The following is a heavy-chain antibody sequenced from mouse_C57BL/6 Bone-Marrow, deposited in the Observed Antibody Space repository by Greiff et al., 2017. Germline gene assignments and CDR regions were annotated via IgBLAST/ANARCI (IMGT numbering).Heavy chain of an antibody. CDR3: TRWDTTVVDSFDY. Sequence: VQLQQSGAELVRPGASVTLSCKASGYTFTDYEMHWVKQTPVHGLEWIGALDPETGGTAYNQKFKGKAILTADKSSSTAYMELRSLTSEDSAVYYCTRWDTTVVDSFDYWGQGTTLTVSS. CDR1: GYTFTDYE. J-gene: IGHJ2*01. CDR2: LDPETGGT. V-gene: IGHV1-15*01. D-gene: IGHD1-1*01.